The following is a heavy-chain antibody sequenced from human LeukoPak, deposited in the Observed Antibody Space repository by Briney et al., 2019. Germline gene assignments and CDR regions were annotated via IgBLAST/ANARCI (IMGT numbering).Heavy chain of an antibody. V-gene: IGHV3-53*01. Sequence: PGGSLRLSCAASGFTVSGNYMSWVRQAPGKGLEWVSVIYTGGSTYYDASVKGRFTISRDNYKNKVYLQMTSLSAEDTAADYCAKEGDCSTTSCLTGGLDVWGKGTTVTVSS. CDR1: GFTVSGNY. J-gene: IGHJ6*04. CDR2: IYTGGST. D-gene: IGHD2-2*01. CDR3: AKEGDCSTTSCLTGGLDV.